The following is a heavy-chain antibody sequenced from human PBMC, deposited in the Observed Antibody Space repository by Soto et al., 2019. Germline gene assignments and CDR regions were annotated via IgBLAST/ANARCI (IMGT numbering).Heavy chain of an antibody. D-gene: IGHD5-18*01. CDR1: GASISSSRFC. CDR3: ATRGYSYGYFDY. J-gene: IGHJ4*02. V-gene: IGHV4-39*07. CDR2: IYYDGST. Sequence: SDTLSLTWTVSGASISSSRFCWGWVRQPPGKGLESIANIYYDGSTYYNPSLKSRVTISVDTSKNQFSLKLTSVTAADTAVYYCATRGYSYGYFDYWGQGTLVTVSS.